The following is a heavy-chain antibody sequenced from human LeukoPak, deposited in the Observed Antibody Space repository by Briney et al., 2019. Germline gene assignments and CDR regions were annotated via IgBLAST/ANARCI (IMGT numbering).Heavy chain of an antibody. CDR3: ARAISYDFWSGYYHAPGY. CDR2: ISSSGSTI. CDR1: GGTITSSNW. Sequence: LSLTCVVSGGTITSSNWWSWTRQAPGKGLEWVSYISSSGSTIYYADSVKGRFTISRDNAKNSLYLQMNSLRAEDTAVYYCARAISYDFWSGYYHAPGYWGQGTLVTVSS. V-gene: IGHV3-11*01. D-gene: IGHD3-3*01. J-gene: IGHJ4*02.